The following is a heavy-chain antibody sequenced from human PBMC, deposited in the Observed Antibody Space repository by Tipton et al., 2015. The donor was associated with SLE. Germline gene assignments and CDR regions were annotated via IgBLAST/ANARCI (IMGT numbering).Heavy chain of an antibody. D-gene: IGHD2-15*01. Sequence: TLSLTCTVSGGSISSYYWSWIRQPAGGGLEWIGRSYTNENTNYNPPLKSRVTRSVDTSKNHFSLKLISVTAADTAVYYCARGVDIATDYFDYWGQGTLVTVSS. CDR2: SYTNENT. J-gene: IGHJ4*02. CDR1: GGSISSYY. CDR3: ARGVDIATDYFDY. V-gene: IGHV4-4*07.